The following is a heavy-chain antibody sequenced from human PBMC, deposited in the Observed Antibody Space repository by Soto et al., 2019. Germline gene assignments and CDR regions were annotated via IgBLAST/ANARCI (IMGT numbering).Heavy chain of an antibody. CDR2: ISAYNGNT. CDR1: GYTLTSYG. CDR3: ARDHAADDAFDI. V-gene: IGHV1-18*01. Sequence: VASVKVSCKASGYTLTSYGISWVRQAPGQGLEWMGWISAYNGNTNYAQKLQGRVTMTTDTSTSTAYMELRSLRSDDTAVYYCARDHAADDAFDIWGQGTMVTVSS. J-gene: IGHJ3*02.